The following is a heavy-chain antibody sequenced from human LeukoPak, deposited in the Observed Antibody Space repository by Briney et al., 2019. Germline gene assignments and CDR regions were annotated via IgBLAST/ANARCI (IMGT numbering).Heavy chain of an antibody. Sequence: GGSLRLSCAASGFTFSNYWMHWVRQAPGKGLVWVSRINSDGSTTNYADSVKGRFTISRDNAKNSLFLQMNSLRAEDTAVYYCARLRRNSDRSDFFYYYDHWGQGTLVTVSS. V-gene: IGHV3-74*01. CDR3: ARLRRNSDRSDFFYYYDH. D-gene: IGHD3-22*01. CDR1: GFTFSNYW. J-gene: IGHJ4*02. CDR2: INSDGSTT.